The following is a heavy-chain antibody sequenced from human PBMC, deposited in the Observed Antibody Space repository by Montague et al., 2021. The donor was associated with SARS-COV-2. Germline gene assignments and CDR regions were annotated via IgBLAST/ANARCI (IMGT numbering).Heavy chain of an antibody. Sequence: SVKVSCKVSGHTVTEAPMHWVRQAPGKGLEWMGSLDPAHGETVYAQNFQDRVTMTEDTSTDTAYMELSSLRFEDTAVYYCATEGLSVFGVVIYAFHMWGPGTMVTVSS. CDR2: LDPAHGET. CDR1: GHTVTEAP. D-gene: IGHD3-3*01. CDR3: ATEGLSVFGVVIYAFHM. J-gene: IGHJ3*02. V-gene: IGHV1-24*01.